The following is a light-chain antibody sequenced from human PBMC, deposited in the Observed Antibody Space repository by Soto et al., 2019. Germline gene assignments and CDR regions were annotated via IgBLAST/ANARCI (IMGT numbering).Light chain of an antibody. Sequence: MQLTQSPSSLSASVGDRVTLTCRASQSINIYLNWYQQKPGKAPTLLIYAASSLQSGVPSRFSGGGSRTDFTLTISSLQTEDFATYYCQQSYRSPYTFGQGTKLEI. CDR2: AAS. CDR1: QSINIY. V-gene: IGKV1-39*01. CDR3: QQSYRSPYT. J-gene: IGKJ2*01.